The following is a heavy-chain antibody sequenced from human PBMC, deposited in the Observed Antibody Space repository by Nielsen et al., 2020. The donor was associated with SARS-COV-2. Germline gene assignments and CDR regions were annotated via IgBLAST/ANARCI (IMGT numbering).Heavy chain of an antibody. J-gene: IGHJ6*02. D-gene: IGHD6-19*01. Sequence: SETLSLTCTVSGGSISNSSYYWGWIRQPPGKGLEWIGSIYYSGSTYYNPSLKSRVTISVDTSKNQFSLKLSSVTAADTAVYYCARQPISSGWYSGWYYGMDVWGQGTTVTVSS. CDR3: ARQPISSGWYSGWYYGMDV. CDR1: GGSISNSSYY. V-gene: IGHV4-39*01. CDR2: IYYSGST.